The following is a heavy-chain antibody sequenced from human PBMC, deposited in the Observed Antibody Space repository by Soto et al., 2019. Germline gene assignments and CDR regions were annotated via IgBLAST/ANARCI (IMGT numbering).Heavy chain of an antibody. CDR2: INPNSGGT. CDR3: AREGMVRGVITPYYGMDV. D-gene: IGHD3-10*01. CDR1: GYTFTGYY. Sequence: ASVKVSCKASGYTFTGYYMHWVRQAPGQGLEWMGWINPNSGGTNYAQKFQGWVTMTRDTSISTAYMELSRLRSDDTAVYYCAREGMVRGVITPYYGMDVSAQGTTVIGSS. V-gene: IGHV1-2*04. J-gene: IGHJ6*02.